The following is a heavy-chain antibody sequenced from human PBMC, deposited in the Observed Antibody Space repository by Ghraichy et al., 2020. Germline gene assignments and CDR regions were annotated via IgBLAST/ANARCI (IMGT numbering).Heavy chain of an antibody. CDR1: GGSISGHY. J-gene: IGHJ4*02. CDR3: ARMGPGRYFDS. CDR2: MSDTGAS. Sequence: ESLNISCTVSGGSISGHYWSWIRQPPGKGLEWIGYMSDTGASNNNPSLTRRVTISLDTSKNQISLKLNSVTAADTAVYYCARMGPGRYFDSWGQGTLVTVSS. V-gene: IGHV4-59*11.